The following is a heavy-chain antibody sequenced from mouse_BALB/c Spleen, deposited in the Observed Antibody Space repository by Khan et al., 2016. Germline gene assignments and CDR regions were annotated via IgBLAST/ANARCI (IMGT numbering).Heavy chain of an antibody. CDR2: ILPGSGNS. CDR1: GYTFNNYW. J-gene: IGHJ4*01. V-gene: IGHV1-9*01. Sequence: QVQLQQPGAELMKPGASVKISCKATGYTFNNYWIEWVKQRPGHGLEWIGDILPGSGNSNYNENLKGKATFTADTSSNTAYMHLSSLTSEDSVVYYCARAWYSMDYWGQGTSVTVSS. CDR3: ARAWYSMDY.